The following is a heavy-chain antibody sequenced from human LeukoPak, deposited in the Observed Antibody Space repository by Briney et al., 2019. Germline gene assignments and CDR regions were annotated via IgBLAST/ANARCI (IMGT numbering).Heavy chain of an antibody. CDR2: ISWNSGSI. CDR1: GFTFDDYA. V-gene: IGHV3-9*01. D-gene: IGHD6-19*01. Sequence: GGSLRLSCAASGFTFDDYAMHWVRQAPGKGLEWVSGISWNSGSIGYADSVKGRFTISRDNAKNSLYLQMNSLRSEDTALYYCAKDNIRIVVAGTIDYWGQGTLVTVSS. J-gene: IGHJ4*02. CDR3: AKDNIRIVVAGTIDY.